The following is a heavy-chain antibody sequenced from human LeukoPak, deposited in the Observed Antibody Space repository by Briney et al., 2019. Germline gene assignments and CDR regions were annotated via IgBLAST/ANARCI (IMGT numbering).Heavy chain of an antibody. CDR2: ISSSSSYI. CDR3: ARTKEKWYYYDSSGFWFDP. CDR1: GFTFSSYS. J-gene: IGHJ5*02. D-gene: IGHD3-22*01. Sequence: GGSLRLSCAASGFTFSSYSMNWVRQAPGKGLEWVSSISSSSSYIYYADSVKGRFTNSRENAKNSLYLQMNSLRAEDTAVYYCARTKEKWYYYDSSGFWFDPWGQGTLVTVSS. V-gene: IGHV3-21*01.